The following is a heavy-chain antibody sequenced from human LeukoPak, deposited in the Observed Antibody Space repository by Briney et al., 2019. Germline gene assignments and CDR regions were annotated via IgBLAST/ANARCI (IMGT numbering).Heavy chain of an antibody. Sequence: PGGSLRLSCAASGFTFSNAWMSWVRQAPGKGLEWVGRIKSKTDGGTTDYAAPVKGRFTISRDDPKNTLYLQMNSLKTEDTAVYYCTTDPPYSSSWYFDYWGQGTLVAVSS. J-gene: IGHJ4*02. CDR3: TTDPPYSSSWYFDY. CDR2: IKSKTDGGTT. CDR1: GFTFSNAW. D-gene: IGHD6-13*01. V-gene: IGHV3-15*01.